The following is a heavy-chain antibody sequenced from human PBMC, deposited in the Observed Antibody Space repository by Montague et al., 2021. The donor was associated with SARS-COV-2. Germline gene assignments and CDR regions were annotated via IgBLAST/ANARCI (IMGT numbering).Heavy chain of an antibody. V-gene: IGHV4-59*01. CDR2: IYYSGST. J-gene: IGHJ3*02. CDR3: ASGSGWMGNAFDI. Sequence: SETLSLTCTVSGGSISSYYWSWIRQPPGQGLERIGYIYYSGSTNYNPSLKSRVTISVDTSKNQFSLKLSAVTAADTAVYYCASGSGWMGNAFDIWGQGTMVTVSS. D-gene: IGHD6-19*01. CDR1: GGSISSYY.